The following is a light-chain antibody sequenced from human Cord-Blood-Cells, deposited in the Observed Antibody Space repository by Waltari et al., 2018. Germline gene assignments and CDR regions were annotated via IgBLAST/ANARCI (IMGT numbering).Light chain of an antibody. CDR3: QQYNNWYT. Sequence: EIVMTQSPATLSVSPGERATLSCRASQSVSSNLAWYQQKPGQAPRHLIYGASTRATGIPARFSGSGSGTVFTLTISSLQSEDFAVYYCQQYNNWYTFGQGTKLEIK. CDR2: GAS. J-gene: IGKJ2*01. CDR1: QSVSSN. V-gene: IGKV3-15*01.